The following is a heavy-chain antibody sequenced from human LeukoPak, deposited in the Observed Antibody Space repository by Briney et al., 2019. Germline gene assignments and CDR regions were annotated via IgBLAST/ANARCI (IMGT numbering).Heavy chain of an antibody. CDR2: INHSGST. J-gene: IGHJ5*01. V-gene: IGHV4-34*01. CDR1: DGPFRGYY. Sequence: SETLSLTCAVYDGPFRGYYWNWIRQPPGKGLEWIGEINHSGSTNYNPSLKRRLTISIATSKNQFSLKLNSVTAADRAVYYCARGPGSGSHFAWFDSWGQGIQVTVSS. D-gene: IGHD3-10*01. CDR3: ARGPGSGSHFAWFDS.